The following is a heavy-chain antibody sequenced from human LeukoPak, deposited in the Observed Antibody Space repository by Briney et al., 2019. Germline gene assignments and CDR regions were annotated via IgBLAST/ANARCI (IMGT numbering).Heavy chain of an antibody. CDR1: GGTFSSYA. Sequence: ASVKVSCKASGGTFSSYAISWVRQAPGQGLEWMGRIIPILGIANYAQKFQGRVTITADKSTSTAYMELSSLRSEDTAVYYCARSIEMATIKSWYYFDYWGQGTLVTVSS. CDR2: IIPILGIA. V-gene: IGHV1-69*04. J-gene: IGHJ4*02. CDR3: ARSIEMATIKSWYYFDY. D-gene: IGHD5-24*01.